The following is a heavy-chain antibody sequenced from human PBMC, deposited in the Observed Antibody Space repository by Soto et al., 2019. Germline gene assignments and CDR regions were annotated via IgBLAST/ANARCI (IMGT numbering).Heavy chain of an antibody. CDR1: GFTFSDYY. J-gene: IGHJ4*02. CDR2: ISSSTSHT. D-gene: IGHD6-13*01. Sequence: QVQLVESGGGLVKPGGSLRLSCAVSGFTFSDYYMTWIRQAPGTGLEWVSYISSSTSHTNYADSVKGRFTISRDNAKNSLFLQMNSLRAEDTAVYYCARGRGAAADYFDVWGQGTLVTVSS. V-gene: IGHV3-11*05. CDR3: ARGRGAAADYFDV.